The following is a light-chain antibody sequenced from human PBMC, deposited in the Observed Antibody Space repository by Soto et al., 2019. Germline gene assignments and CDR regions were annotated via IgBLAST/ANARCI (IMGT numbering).Light chain of an antibody. CDR3: QQYDIWPIT. CDR2: SAS. J-gene: IGKJ5*01. V-gene: IGKV3-15*01. CDR1: PSVSSN. Sequence: EIVMTQSPATLSVSPGERATLSCRASPSVSSNLAWHQQKPGQAPRLLIYSASTRATGIPARFSGSGSGTEFTLTISSLLSEDIAVYYCQQYDIWPITFGLGTRLEIK.